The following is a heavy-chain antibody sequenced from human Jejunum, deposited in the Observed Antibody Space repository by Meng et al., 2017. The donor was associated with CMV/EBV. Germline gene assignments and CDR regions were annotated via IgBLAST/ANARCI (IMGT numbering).Heavy chain of an antibody. V-gene: IGHV3-7*01. D-gene: IGHD6-13*01. CDR1: FSSYW. Sequence: FSSYWMSWVRQAPGKGLEWVANIKQDGSEKYYVDSVKGRFTISRDNAKNSLYLQMNSLRAEDTAVYYCAREGSPGIAAAGDAFDIWGQGTRVTVSS. CDR3: AREGSPGIAAAGDAFDI. CDR2: IKQDGSEK. J-gene: IGHJ3*02.